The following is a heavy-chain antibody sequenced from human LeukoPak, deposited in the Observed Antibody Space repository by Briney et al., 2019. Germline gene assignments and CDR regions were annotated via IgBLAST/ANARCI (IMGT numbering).Heavy chain of an antibody. CDR1: GYTFTSYA. J-gene: IGHJ4*02. CDR2: INAGNGNT. CDR3: ARTDIVVVVAATPFDY. V-gene: IGHV1-3*01. Sequence: ASVKVSCKASGYTFTSYAMHWVRQAPGQRREWRGWINAGNGNTKYSQKFQGRVTITRDTSASTAYMEPSSLRSEDTAVYYCARTDIVVVVAATPFDYRGQGTLVTVSS. D-gene: IGHD2-15*01.